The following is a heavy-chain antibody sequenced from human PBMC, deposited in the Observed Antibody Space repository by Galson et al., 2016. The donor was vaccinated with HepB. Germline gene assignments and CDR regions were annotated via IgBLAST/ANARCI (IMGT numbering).Heavy chain of an antibody. J-gene: IGHJ4*02. D-gene: IGHD5-12*01. CDR1: GSA. V-gene: IGHV3-73*01. CDR2: IRSHTYTYAT. Sequence: GSAIHWVRQASEKGLEWVGRIRSHTYTYATAYGESVKGRFTISRDDSRNTAYLQMNSLKTEDTAVYYCMSYRDDYLRGGDWGQGTLVTVSS. CDR3: MSYRDDYLRGGD.